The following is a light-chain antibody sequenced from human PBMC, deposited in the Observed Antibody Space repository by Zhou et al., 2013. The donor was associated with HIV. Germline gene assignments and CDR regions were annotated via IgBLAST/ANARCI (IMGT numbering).Light chain of an antibody. CDR3: QQWGGSPLIT. V-gene: IGKV3-20*01. CDR2: GAS. Sequence: EIVMTQSPATLSVSPGERATLSCRASQSVSSSYLAWYQQKPGQTPRLLIYGASSRATGIPDRFSGSASGTDFTLTISRLEPEDFAVYYCQQWGGSPLITFGQGTRLEIK. CDR1: QSVSSSY. J-gene: IGKJ5*01.